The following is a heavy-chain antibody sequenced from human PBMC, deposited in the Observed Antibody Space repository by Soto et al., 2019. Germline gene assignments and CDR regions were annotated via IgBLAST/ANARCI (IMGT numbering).Heavy chain of an antibody. CDR1: GGSVSSGSYY. CDR2: IYYSGST. Sequence: SETLSLTCTVSGGSVSSGSYYWSWIRQPPGKGLEWIGYIYYSGSTNYNPSLKSRVTISVDTSKNQFSLKLSSVTAADTAVYYCARAPATYYYDSSGYYYFDYWGQGTLVTVSS. V-gene: IGHV4-61*01. D-gene: IGHD3-22*01. CDR3: ARAPATYYYDSSGYYYFDY. J-gene: IGHJ4*02.